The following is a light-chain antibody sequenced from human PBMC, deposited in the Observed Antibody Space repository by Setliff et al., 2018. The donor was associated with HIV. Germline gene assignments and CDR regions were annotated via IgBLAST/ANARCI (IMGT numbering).Light chain of an antibody. V-gene: IGLV7-46*01. CDR2: DAT. CDR1: TGAVTSGHY. Sequence: QAVLTQESSLTVSPGGTISLTCVSSTGAVTSGHYPHWFQQKPGQVPRPLIYDATKRHSWTPSRFSGSLLRDKAALTLSNAQAEDEADYYCLLSYGGARVFGSGTKVTVL. J-gene: IGLJ1*01. CDR3: LLSYGGARV.